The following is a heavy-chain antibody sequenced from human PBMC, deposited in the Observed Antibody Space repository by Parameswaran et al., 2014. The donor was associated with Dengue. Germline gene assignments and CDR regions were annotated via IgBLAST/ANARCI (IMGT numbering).Heavy chain of an antibody. Sequence: VRQAPGQGLEWMGWINPNSGGTNYAQKFQGRVTMTRDTSISTAYMELSRLRSDDTAVYYCARDQFSNAPPFDPWGQGTLVTVSS. V-gene: IGHV1-2*02. CDR2: INPNSGGT. D-gene: IGHD4-11*01. J-gene: IGHJ5*02. CDR3: ARDQFSNAPPFDP.